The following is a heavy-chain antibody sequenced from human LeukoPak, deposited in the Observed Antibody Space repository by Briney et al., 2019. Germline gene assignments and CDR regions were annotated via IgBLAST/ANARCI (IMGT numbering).Heavy chain of an antibody. V-gene: IGHV3-30-3*01. CDR2: ISYDGSNK. D-gene: IGHD1/OR15-1a*01. CDR3: AREMSGTGYFDY. J-gene: IGHJ4*02. CDR1: GFTFSSYA. Sequence: GGSLRLSCAASGFTFSSYAMHWVRQAPGKGLEWVAVISYDGSNKYYADSVKGRFTISRDNSKNTLYLQMNSLRAEDTAVYYCAREMSGTGYFDYWGQGTLVTVSS.